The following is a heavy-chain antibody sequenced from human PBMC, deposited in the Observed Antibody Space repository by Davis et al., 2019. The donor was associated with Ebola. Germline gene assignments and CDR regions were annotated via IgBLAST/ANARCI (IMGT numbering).Heavy chain of an antibody. Sequence: PSETLSLTCAVYGGSFSGYYWSWIRQPPGKGLEWIGEINHSGSTNYNPSLKSRVTISVDTSKNQFSLKLSSVTAADTAVYYCARGLSGPDDYWGQGTLVTVSS. CDR1: GGSFSGYY. V-gene: IGHV4-34*01. J-gene: IGHJ4*02. CDR3: ARGLSGPDDY. CDR2: INHSGST. D-gene: IGHD3-10*01.